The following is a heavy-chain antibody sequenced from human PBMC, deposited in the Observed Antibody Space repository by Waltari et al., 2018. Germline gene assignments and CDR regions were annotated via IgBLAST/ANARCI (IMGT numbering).Heavy chain of an antibody. CDR3: ARESSNYRGAGIDY. CDR2: IYYSGST. Sequence: QVQLQESGPGLVKPSETLSLTCTVSGGSISSYYWSWIRQPPGKGLEWIGYIYYSGSTNYNPSLKSRVTISVDTSKNQFSLKLSSVTAADTAVYYCARESSNYRGAGIDYWGQGTLVTVSS. CDR1: GGSISSYY. V-gene: IGHV4-59*01. J-gene: IGHJ4*02. D-gene: IGHD4-4*01.